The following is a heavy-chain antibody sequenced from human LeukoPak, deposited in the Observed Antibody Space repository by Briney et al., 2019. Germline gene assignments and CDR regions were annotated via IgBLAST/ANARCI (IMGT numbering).Heavy chain of an antibody. CDR2: IYYSGST. CDR3: ARRELAVAFYFDY. CDR1: GGSISSSSYY. Sequence: SETLSVTCTVSGGSISSSSYYWGWIRQPPGKGLEWIGSIYYSGSTYYNPSLKSRVTISVDTSKNQFSLKLSSVTAADTAVYYCARRELAVAFYFDYWGQGTLVTVSS. V-gene: IGHV4-39*01. D-gene: IGHD6-19*01. J-gene: IGHJ4*02.